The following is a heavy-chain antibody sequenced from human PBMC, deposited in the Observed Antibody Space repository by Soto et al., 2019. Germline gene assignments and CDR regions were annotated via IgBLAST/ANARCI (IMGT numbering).Heavy chain of an antibody. J-gene: IGHJ6*03. Sequence: SETLSLTCTVSGGSISSYYLSWIRQPPGKGLEWIGYIYYSGSTNYNPSLKSRVTISVDTSKNQFSLKLSSVTAADTAVYYCARDVSGYYGSGSIYYYMDVWGKGTTVTVSS. CDR1: GGSISSYY. CDR2: IYYSGST. D-gene: IGHD3-10*01. V-gene: IGHV4-59*01. CDR3: ARDVSGYYGSGSIYYYMDV.